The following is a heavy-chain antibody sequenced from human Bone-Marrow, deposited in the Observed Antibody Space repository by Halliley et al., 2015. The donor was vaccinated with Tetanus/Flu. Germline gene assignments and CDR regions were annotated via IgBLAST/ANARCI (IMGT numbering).Heavy chain of an antibody. CDR2: IHPTGTP. CDR3: ARDRSLGGFEF. J-gene: IGHJ4*02. D-gene: IGHD3-16*01. Sequence: LEFIGYIHPTGTPYYNPPLKSRVTISIDTSKTHFSLKLNSVTAADTAVCYCARDRSLGGFEFWGQGTLVTVSS. V-gene: IGHV4-30-2*04.